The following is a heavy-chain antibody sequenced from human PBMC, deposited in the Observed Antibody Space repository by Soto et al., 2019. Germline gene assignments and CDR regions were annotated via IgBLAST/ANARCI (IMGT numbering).Heavy chain of an antibody. CDR3: ARKGAAASYAHYYMDV. V-gene: IGHV4-59*01. J-gene: IGHJ6*03. Sequence: QVQLQESGPGLVKPSETLSLTCTVSGGSISPSYWSWIRQPPGKGLEWIGYVYYSGKTNNNPSLESRVTISVDTSRNRFSLNLTSATAADTAVYYCARKGAAASYAHYYMDVWGRGTAVTVSS. D-gene: IGHD6-13*01. CDR2: VYYSGKT. CDR1: GGSISPSY.